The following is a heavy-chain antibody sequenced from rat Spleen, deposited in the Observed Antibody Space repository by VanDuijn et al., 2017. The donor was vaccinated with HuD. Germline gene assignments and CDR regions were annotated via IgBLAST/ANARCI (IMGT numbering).Heavy chain of an antibody. V-gene: IGHV5-31*01. Sequence: EVQLVESGGGLVQPGRSLRLSCVASGFTFSNYWMTWIRQAPGKGLEWVASITNIGDNTYYPDSVKGRFTISRDNAKNTLYLQMNSLRSEDTATYYCARRGLGAAYYFDYWGQGVMVTVSS. J-gene: IGHJ2*01. D-gene: IGHD5-1*01. CDR3: ARRGLGAAYYFDY. CDR1: GFTFSNYW. CDR2: ITNIGDNT.